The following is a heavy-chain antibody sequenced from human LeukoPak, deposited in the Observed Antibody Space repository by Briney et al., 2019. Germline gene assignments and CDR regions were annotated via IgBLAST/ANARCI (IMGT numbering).Heavy chain of an antibody. V-gene: IGHV3-30*02. CDR2: IRYDGSNK. CDR3: ARGSSGWVDQVHFDY. J-gene: IGHJ4*02. Sequence: PGGSLRLSCAASGFTFSSYGMHWVRQAPGKGLEWVAFIRYDGSNKYYADSVKGRFTISRDNSKNTLYLQMNSLRAEDTAVYYCARGSSGWVDQVHFDYWGQGTLVTVSS. D-gene: IGHD6-19*01. CDR1: GFTFSSYG.